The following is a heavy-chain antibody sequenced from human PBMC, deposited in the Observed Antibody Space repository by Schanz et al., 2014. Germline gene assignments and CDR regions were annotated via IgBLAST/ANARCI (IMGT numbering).Heavy chain of an antibody. CDR3: ARDRRFFDRDDLYYFDS. Sequence: QVHLVQSGAEVKRPGASVKVSCKASEYSFTSYSMHWVRQAPGQRLEWMGWINTGSGDTKYSQNFQGRVTITRDTSASTAYMELRRLRSDDTAVYYCARDRRFFDRDDLYYFDSWGQGTLVTVSS. D-gene: IGHD3-3*01. CDR1: EYSFTSYS. J-gene: IGHJ4*02. CDR2: INTGSGDT. V-gene: IGHV1-3*04.